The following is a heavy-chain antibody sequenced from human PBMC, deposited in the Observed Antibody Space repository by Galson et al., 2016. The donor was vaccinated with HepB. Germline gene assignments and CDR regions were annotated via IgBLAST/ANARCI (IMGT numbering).Heavy chain of an antibody. CDR1: GFTFGTYT. D-gene: IGHD3-3*01. J-gene: IGHJ3*01. Sequence: SLRLSCAASGFTFGTYTMHWIRQAPGEGLQWVSLITGDRANAYYADSVKGRFTISRDNRKNSLYLQMNSLRDDDTAVYYCARGLYYNSFDLWGQGTMVTVSS. CDR2: ITGDRANA. V-gene: IGHV3-43*01. CDR3: ARGLYYNSFDL.